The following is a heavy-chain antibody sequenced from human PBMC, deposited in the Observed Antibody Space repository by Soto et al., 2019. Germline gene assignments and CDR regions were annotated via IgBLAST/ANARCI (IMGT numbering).Heavy chain of an antibody. J-gene: IGHJ4*02. CDR1: GFTFSSYA. D-gene: IGHD3-22*01. CDR3: AKVFYYYDSSGYYYFDY. V-gene: IGHV3-23*01. CDR2: ISGSGSTI. Sequence: GGSLRLSCAASGFTFSSYAVSWVRQAPGEGPEWISSISGSGSTIYYADSVKGRFTISRDNSKNTLYLQMSSLRAEDTAVYYCAKVFYYYDSSGYYYFDYWGQGTLVTVSS.